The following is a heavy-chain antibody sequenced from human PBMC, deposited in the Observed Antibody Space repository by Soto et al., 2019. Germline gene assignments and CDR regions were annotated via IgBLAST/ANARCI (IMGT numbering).Heavy chain of an antibody. Sequence: ASVKVSCKASGYTFTSYDINWVRQATGQGLEWMGWMNPNSGNTGYAQKFQGRVTMTRNTSISTAYMELSSLRSEDTAVYYCARGWGALGYCRGGSCVLDAFDIWGQGTMVTVSS. V-gene: IGHV1-8*01. CDR1: GYTFTSYD. CDR2: MNPNSGNT. CDR3: ARGWGALGYCRGGSCVLDAFDI. D-gene: IGHD2-15*01. J-gene: IGHJ3*02.